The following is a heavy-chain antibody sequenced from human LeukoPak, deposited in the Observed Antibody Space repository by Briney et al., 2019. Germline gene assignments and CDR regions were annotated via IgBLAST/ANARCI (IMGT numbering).Heavy chain of an antibody. D-gene: IGHD1-26*01. CDR2: INPSGGST. CDR3: ARLPVGATSWTDY. CDR1: GYTFTSYY. Sequence: GSVKVSCKASGYTFTSYYVHLVRQAPGQGLEWMGIINPSGGSTRYAQKFQGRVTMTRDMSTSTVYMELSSLRSEDTAVYYCARLPVGATSWTDYWGQGTLVTVSS. J-gene: IGHJ4*02. V-gene: IGHV1-46*01.